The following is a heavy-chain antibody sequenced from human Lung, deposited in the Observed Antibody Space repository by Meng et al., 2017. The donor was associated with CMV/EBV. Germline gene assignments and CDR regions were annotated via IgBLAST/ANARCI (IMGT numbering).Heavy chain of an antibody. D-gene: IGHD2-2*02. Sequence: GEXXKISCAASGFTFSSYTMSWVRQATGKGLEWVSVIYSGGSSTYYADSVKGRFTISRDNSKNTLYLQMNSLRAEDTAVYYCAKPIQGTYGMDDWGQGPTVTVSS. CDR3: AKPIQGTYGMDD. J-gene: IGHJ6*02. V-gene: IGHV3-23*03. CDR2: IYSGGSST. CDR1: GFTFSSYT.